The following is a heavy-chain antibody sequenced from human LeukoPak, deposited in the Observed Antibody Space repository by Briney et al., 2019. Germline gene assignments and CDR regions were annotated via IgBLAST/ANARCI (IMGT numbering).Heavy chain of an antibody. CDR2: ISSSSSYI. CDR1: GFTFSGYS. J-gene: IGHJ5*02. D-gene: IGHD2-2*01. Sequence: SGGSLRLSCAASGFTFSGYSMNWVRQAPGKGLEWVSSISSSSSYIYYADSVKGRFTISRDNAKNSLYLQMNSLRAEDTAVYYCARPPGGYCSSTSCYEGPNWFDPWGQGTLVTVSS. CDR3: ARPPGGYCSSTSCYEGPNWFDP. V-gene: IGHV3-21*03.